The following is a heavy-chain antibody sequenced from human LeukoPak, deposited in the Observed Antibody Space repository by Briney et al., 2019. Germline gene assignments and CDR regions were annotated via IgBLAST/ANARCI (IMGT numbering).Heavy chain of an antibody. V-gene: IGHV1-18*04. J-gene: IGHJ2*01. CDR2: TSPYDKNT. CDR1: GYNFLSYG. Sequence: GASEKVSCTASGYNFLSYGFSWVRQAPAQGLAWMGWTSPYDKNTKFAPAFQGRVTLTTDTFTNTAYMELMSLTFDDTAVYFCVRDRDPDWYFDLWGRGTQVTVSS. CDR3: VRDRDPDWYFDL.